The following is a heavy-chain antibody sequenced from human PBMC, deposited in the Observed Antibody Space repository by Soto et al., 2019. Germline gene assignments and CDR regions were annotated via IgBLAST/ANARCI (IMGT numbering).Heavy chain of an antibody. V-gene: IGHV4-30-4*01. Sequence: SETLSITCTVSGGSISSGDYYWSWIRQPPGKGLEWIGYIYYSGSTYYNPSLKSRVTISVDTSKNQFSLKLSSVTAADTAVYYCARGWVGCTNGVCYPLGYYYYYGMDVWGQGTTVTVSS. D-gene: IGHD2-8*01. CDR3: ARGWVGCTNGVCYPLGYYYYYGMDV. CDR2: IYYSGST. J-gene: IGHJ6*02. CDR1: GGSISSGDYY.